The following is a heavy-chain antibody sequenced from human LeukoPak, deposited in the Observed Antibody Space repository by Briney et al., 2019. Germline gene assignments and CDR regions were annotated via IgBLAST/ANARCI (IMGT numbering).Heavy chain of an antibody. Sequence: GGSLRLSCVASGFTFTNYWMSWVRQAPGKGLEWLANLNQDGSKKYYADSVKGRFTISRDNSKNTLYLQMNSLRAEDTAVYYCAKDQDRGYSSSWGQGTLVTVSS. CDR3: AKDQDRGYSSS. V-gene: IGHV3-7*01. D-gene: IGHD6-19*01. CDR1: GFTFTNYW. J-gene: IGHJ5*02. CDR2: LNQDGSKK.